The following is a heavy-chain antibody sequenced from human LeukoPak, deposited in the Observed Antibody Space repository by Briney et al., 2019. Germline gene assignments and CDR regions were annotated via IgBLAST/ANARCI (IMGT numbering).Heavy chain of an antibody. Sequence: SGRSLRLSCAASGFTFSSYGMHWVRQAPGKGLERVAFIRYDGSTKYYADSVKVRFTISRDNSKTTLYLQMISLSAEDTAVYYCAKDRRSKVVPAATGYFDYWGQGTLVTVSS. J-gene: IGHJ4*02. D-gene: IGHD2-2*01. CDR2: IRYDGSTK. CDR1: GFTFSSYG. V-gene: IGHV3-30*02. CDR3: AKDRRSKVVPAATGYFDY.